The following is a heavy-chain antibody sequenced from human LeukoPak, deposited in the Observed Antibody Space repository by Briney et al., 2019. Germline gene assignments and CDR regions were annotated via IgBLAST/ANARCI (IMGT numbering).Heavy chain of an antibody. Sequence: SETLSLTCTVSGGSISNGDHYWSWIRQHPGKGLEWIGYIYYSGSTYYNPSLKSRVTISVDTSKNQFSLKLSSVTAADTAVYYCARTGYSYGFYFDYWGQGTLVTVSS. CDR1: GGSISNGDHY. D-gene: IGHD5-18*01. CDR2: IYYSGST. V-gene: IGHV4-31*03. CDR3: ARTGYSYGFYFDY. J-gene: IGHJ4*02.